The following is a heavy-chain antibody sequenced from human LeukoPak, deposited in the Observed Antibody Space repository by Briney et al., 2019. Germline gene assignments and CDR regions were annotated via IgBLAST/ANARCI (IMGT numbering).Heavy chain of an antibody. D-gene: IGHD6-13*01. CDR2: VYWDDDK. V-gene: IGHV2-5*02. CDR3: AHAPARGSSWYVWFDP. Sequence: SAPTLLNPTQTLTLSCSFSGFSLSTHRVAVGWIPQPPGKALDSLALVYWDDDKRSSPSLKSRLTITKDTSKNQVVLTMTNMDPVDTATYYCAHAPARGSSWYVWFDPWGQGTLVTVSS. J-gene: IGHJ5*02. CDR1: GFSLSTHRVA.